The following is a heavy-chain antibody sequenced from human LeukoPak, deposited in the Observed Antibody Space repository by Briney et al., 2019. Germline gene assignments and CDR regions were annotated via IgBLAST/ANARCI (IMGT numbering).Heavy chain of an antibody. CDR1: GGSISSGDYY. D-gene: IGHD6-13*01. CDR2: IYYSGST. CDR3: ARAGPRIAAAGTDWFDP. Sequence: SETLSLTCTVSGGSISSGDYYWSWIRQPPGKGLEWIGYIYYSGSTYYNPSLKSRVTISVDTSKNQFSLKLSSVTAADTAAYYCARAGPRIAAAGTDWFDPWGQGTLVTVSS. J-gene: IGHJ5*02. V-gene: IGHV4-30-4*01.